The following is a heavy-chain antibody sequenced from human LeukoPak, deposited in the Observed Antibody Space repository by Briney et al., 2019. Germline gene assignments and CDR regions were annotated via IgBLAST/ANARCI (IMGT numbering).Heavy chain of an antibody. CDR1: GFTFSSYA. Sequence: GASLRLSCAASGFTFSSYAMSWVRQAPGKGLEWVSAISGSGGSTYYADSVKGRFTISRDNSKNTLYLQMNGLRAEDTAVYYCAKGGGRYDSSGYPYYFDYWGQGTLVTVSS. V-gene: IGHV3-23*01. D-gene: IGHD3-22*01. CDR2: ISGSGGST. CDR3: AKGGGRYDSSGYPYYFDY. J-gene: IGHJ4*02.